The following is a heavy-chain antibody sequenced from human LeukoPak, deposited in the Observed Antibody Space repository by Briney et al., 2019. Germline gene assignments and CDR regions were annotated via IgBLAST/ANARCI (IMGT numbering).Heavy chain of an antibody. CDR2: ISYDGSNK. Sequence: GGSLRLSCAASAFTFSTYAMHWVRQAPGKGLEWVAVISYDGSNKYYADSVKGRFTISRDNSKNMLYLQMNSLRAEDTAVYYCASDSSGYFAYYYYYYMDVWGKGTTVTISS. V-gene: IGHV3-30-3*01. D-gene: IGHD3-22*01. J-gene: IGHJ6*03. CDR3: ASDSSGYFAYYYYYYMDV. CDR1: AFTFSTYA.